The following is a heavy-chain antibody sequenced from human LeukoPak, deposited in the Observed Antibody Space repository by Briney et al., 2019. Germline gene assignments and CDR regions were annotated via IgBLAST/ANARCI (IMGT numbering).Heavy chain of an antibody. CDR1: GYTFTGYY. Sequence: ASVKVSCKASGYTFTGYYMHWVRQAPGQGLEWMGWMNPNSGNTGYAQKFQGRVTMTRNTSISTAYMELSSLRSEDTAVYYCARGYGVGATLYIWGQGTMVTVSS. V-gene: IGHV1-8*02. J-gene: IGHJ3*02. D-gene: IGHD1-26*01. CDR2: MNPNSGNT. CDR3: ARGYGVGATLYI.